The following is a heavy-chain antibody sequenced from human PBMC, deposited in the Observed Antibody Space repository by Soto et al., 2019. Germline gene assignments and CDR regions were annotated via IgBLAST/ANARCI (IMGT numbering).Heavy chain of an antibody. CDR3: AKEVIAARPYYFDH. CDR1: GFTFNNYA. CDR2: ISASGAYT. Sequence: GGSLRLSCAASGFTFNNYAVSWARQTPGKGLEWVATISASGAYTFYADSVKGRFTISRDNSQNTLFLHMRSLRAGDTATYYCAKEVIAARPYYFDHWGQGTLVTVSS. D-gene: IGHD6-6*01. J-gene: IGHJ4*02. V-gene: IGHV3-23*01.